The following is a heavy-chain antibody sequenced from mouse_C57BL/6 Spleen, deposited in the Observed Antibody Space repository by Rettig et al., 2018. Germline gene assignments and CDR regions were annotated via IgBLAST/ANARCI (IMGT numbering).Heavy chain of an antibody. V-gene: IGHV2-2*01. Sequence: SRLSISKDNSKSQVFFKMNSLQADDTAIYYCAREAYGYDVMDYWGQGTSVTVSS. J-gene: IGHJ4*01. CDR3: AREAYGYDVMDY. D-gene: IGHD2-2*01.